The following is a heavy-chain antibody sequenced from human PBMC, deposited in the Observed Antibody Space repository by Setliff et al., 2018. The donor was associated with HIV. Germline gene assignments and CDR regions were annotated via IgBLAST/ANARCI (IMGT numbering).Heavy chain of an antibody. Sequence: ASVKVSCKASGYTFTSYYMHWVRQAPGQGLEWMGIINPSGGSTSYAQNYQGRVTMTRDTSTSTVYMELSSLRSEDTAVYYCARRGSRGDYYYYMDVWGKGTTVTVSS. V-gene: IGHV1-46*01. D-gene: IGHD3-10*01. CDR3: ARRGSRGDYYYYMDV. CDR2: INPSGGST. J-gene: IGHJ6*03. CDR1: GYTFTSYY.